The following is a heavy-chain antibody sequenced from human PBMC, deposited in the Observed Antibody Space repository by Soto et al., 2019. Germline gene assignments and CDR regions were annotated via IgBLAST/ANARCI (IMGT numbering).Heavy chain of an antibody. J-gene: IGHJ6*02. D-gene: IGHD3-10*01. CDR3: AAGGEGSYYYYYGMDV. Sequence: SVKVSCKASGFTFTSSAVQWVRQARGQRLEWIGWIVVGSGNTNYAQKFQERVTITRDMSTSTAYMELSSLRSEDTAVYYCAAGGEGSYYYYYGMDVWGQGTTVTVSS. V-gene: IGHV1-58*01. CDR1: GFTFTSSA. CDR2: IVVGSGNT.